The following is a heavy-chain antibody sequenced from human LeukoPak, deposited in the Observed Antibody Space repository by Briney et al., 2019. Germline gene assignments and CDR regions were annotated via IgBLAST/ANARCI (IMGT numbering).Heavy chain of an antibody. CDR2: LYHSGDT. CDR1: GGSISSGGHS. V-gene: IGHV4-30-2*01. CDR3: ARGRLGKP. Sequence: SQTLSLTCAVSGGSISSGGHSWGWIRQPPGKGLEWIGFLYHSGDTYYNPSLKSRVTLSTDRSKNQFSLKLSSVTAADTAVYYCARGRLGKPWGQGTLVTVSS. D-gene: IGHD3-16*01. J-gene: IGHJ5*02.